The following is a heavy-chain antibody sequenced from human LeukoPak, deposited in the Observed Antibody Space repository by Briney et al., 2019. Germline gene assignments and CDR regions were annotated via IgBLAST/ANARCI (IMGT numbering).Heavy chain of an antibody. CDR2: ISSSGSYI. CDR1: GFTFSRYS. D-gene: IGHD3-22*01. Sequence: GGSLRLSCAVSGFTFSRYSMNWVRQAPGKGLEWVSSISSSGSYISYADSVKGRFTISRDNAKNSLYLQMNSLRAEDTAVYYCARTGDYYDTNWGQGTLVTVSS. V-gene: IGHV3-21*06. CDR3: ARTGDYYDTN. J-gene: IGHJ4*02.